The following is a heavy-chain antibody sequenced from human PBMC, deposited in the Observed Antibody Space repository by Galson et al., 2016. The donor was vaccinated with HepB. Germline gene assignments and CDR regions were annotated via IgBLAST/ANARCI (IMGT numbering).Heavy chain of an antibody. CDR1: GFIFSETW. D-gene: IGHD6-6*01. J-gene: IGHJ4*02. V-gene: IGHV3-15*05. CDR2: LKSKTDGGTT. CDR3: TTDRGIAIRPLFDF. Sequence: SLRLSCAASGFIFSETWMGWARQAPGKGLEWVGRLKSKTDGGTTDYATPVKGRFTISGDNSKNTLYLQMDSLKSDDTAVYYCTTDRGIAIRPLFDFWGQGTLVTVSS.